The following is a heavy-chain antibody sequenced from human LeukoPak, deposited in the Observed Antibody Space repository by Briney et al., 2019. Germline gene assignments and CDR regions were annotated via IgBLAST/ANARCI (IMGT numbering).Heavy chain of an antibody. J-gene: IGHJ4*02. CDR1: GYTFTSYY. Sequence: ASVKVSCKASGYTFTSYYMHWVRQATGQGLEWMGWMNPNSGNTGSAQRFQGRVTMTRNTSISTAYMELSSLRSEDTAVYYCARPLRVGRNSEDYWGQGPLVTVSS. D-gene: IGHD1-7*01. CDR2: MNPNSGNT. CDR3: ARPLRVGRNSEDY. V-gene: IGHV1-8*02.